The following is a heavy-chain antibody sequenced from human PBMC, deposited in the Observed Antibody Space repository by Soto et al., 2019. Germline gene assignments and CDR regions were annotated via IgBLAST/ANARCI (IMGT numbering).Heavy chain of an antibody. D-gene: IGHD6-19*01. V-gene: IGHV3-23*01. Sequence: EVQLLESGGGLVQPGGSLRLSCAASGFTFSSYAMSWVRQAPGKGLEWVSAISGSGGSTYYADSVKGRFTISRDNSKNTLYLQINSLRAENTAVYYWAKDLAVAGYYFDYWGQGPLVTVSS. J-gene: IGHJ4*02. CDR1: GFTFSSYA. CDR3: AKDLAVAGYYFDY. CDR2: ISGSGGST.